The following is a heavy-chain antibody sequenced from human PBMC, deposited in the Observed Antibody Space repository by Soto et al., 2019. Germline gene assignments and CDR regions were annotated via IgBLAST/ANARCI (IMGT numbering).Heavy chain of an antibody. D-gene: IGHD6-6*01. V-gene: IGHV5-51*07. Sequence: VESLKTCCKGAGYIFSNYWSCLGQPMRVEGLEWMGIIYPGDSDTRYSPSFQGQVTISADKSISTAYLQWSSLKASDTAMYYCAMLDSSSSAYYNGMDVWGQGTTVTVSS. CDR3: AMLDSSSSAYYNGMDV. CDR1: GYIFSNYW. CDR2: IYPGDSDT. J-gene: IGHJ6*02.